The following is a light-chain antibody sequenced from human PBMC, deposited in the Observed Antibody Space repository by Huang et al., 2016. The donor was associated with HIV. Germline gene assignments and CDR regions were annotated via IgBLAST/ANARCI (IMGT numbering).Light chain of an antibody. Sequence: DIQMTQSPSSLSASVGDRVTITCRASQGISNYLDWYQQKPGKAPKLLLYGASRFESGVLSRFSGNRSGTDFTLTISTLQPEDFATYYCQQYYSTPPWTFGQGTKVEI. V-gene: IGKV1-NL1*01. CDR1: QGISNY. CDR2: GAS. J-gene: IGKJ1*01. CDR3: QQYYSTPPWT.